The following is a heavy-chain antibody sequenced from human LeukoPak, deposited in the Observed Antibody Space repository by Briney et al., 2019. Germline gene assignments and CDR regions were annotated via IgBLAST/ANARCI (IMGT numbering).Heavy chain of an antibody. CDR3: ARKGQYYNGMDV. CDR2: IKEDGSVK. J-gene: IGHJ6*02. V-gene: IGHV3-7*01. Sequence: GGSLRLSCAASGFTFNIYWMSWVRQAPGKGLEWVANIKEDGSVKYYVDSVKGRFTISRDNTKNSLYLQINSLRVEDTAVYYCARKGQYYNGMDVWGQGTTVTVSS. CDR1: GFTFNIYW.